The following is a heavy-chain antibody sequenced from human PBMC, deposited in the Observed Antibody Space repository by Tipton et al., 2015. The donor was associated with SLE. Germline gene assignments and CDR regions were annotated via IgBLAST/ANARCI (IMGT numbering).Heavy chain of an antibody. V-gene: IGHV4-38-2*01. CDR2: IYHSGST. J-gene: IGHJ3*02. D-gene: IGHD6-19*01. CDR3: ARRVAGSRGAFDI. CDR1: GYSISSGYY. Sequence: TLSLTCAVSGYSISSGYYWGWIRQPPGKGLEWIGSIYHSGSTYYNPSLKSRVTISVDTSKNQFSLKLSSVTAADTAVYYCARRVAGSRGAFDIWGQGTMVTVSS.